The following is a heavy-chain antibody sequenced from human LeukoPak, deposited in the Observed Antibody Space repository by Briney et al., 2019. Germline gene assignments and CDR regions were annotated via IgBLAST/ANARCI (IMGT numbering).Heavy chain of an antibody. J-gene: IGHJ4*02. CDR3: AKDPDCTSGICYTFFDY. D-gene: IGHD2-8*01. CDR1: GFTFDDYG. Sequence: GGSLRLSCAASGFTFDDYGMSWVRQAPGKGLEWVSGINWNGGSIGYAGSVKGRFTISRDNAKNSLYLQMNSLRAEDTAVYYCAKDPDCTSGICYTFFDYWGQGTLVTVSS. V-gene: IGHV3-20*04. CDR2: INWNGGSI.